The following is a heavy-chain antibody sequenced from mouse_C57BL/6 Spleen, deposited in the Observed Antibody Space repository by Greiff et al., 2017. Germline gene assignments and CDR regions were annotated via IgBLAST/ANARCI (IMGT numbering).Heavy chain of an antibody. CDR2: IDPSDSET. CDR1: GYTFTSYW. J-gene: IGHJ1*03. Sequence: LQQPGAELVRPGSSVKLSCKASGYTFTSYWMHWVKQRPIQGLEWIGNIDPSDSETHYNQKFKDKATLTVDKSSSTAYMQLSSLTSEDSAVYYCARWDGNLYWYFDVWGTGTTVTVSS. V-gene: IGHV1-52*01. D-gene: IGHD2-1*01. CDR3: ARWDGNLYWYFDV.